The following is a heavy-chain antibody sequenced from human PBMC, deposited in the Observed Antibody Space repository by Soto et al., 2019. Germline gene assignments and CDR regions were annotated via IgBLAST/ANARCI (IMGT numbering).Heavy chain of an antibody. J-gene: IGHJ4*02. CDR1: GFTVSNNY. Sequence: EVQLVESGGGLIQPGGSLRLSCAVSGFTVSNNYMSWVRQAPGKGLEGVSVIYSGGYTAYGDSVKGRFTISRDNSNNTRFLQMIRRRAADPAVYFAATQGGGGGYWGQGTLVTVSS. CDR2: IYSGGYT. V-gene: IGHV3-53*01. D-gene: IGHD3-16*01. CDR3: ATQGGGGGY.